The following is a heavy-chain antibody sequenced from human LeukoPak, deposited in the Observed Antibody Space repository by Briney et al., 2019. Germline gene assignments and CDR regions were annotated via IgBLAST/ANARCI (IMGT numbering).Heavy chain of an antibody. J-gene: IGHJ4*02. D-gene: IGHD3-22*01. CDR2: IRYDGSND. Sequence: GGSLRLSCAASGFTFSSYGMHWVRQAPGKGLEWVTFIRYDGSNDYYADSVKGRFTISRDNSKNTLYLQMNSLRAEDTAVYYCAKDVAPYYYDSSGYPYYFDYWGQGTLVTVSS. CDR3: AKDVAPYYYDSSGYPYYFDY. CDR1: GFTFSSYG. V-gene: IGHV3-30*02.